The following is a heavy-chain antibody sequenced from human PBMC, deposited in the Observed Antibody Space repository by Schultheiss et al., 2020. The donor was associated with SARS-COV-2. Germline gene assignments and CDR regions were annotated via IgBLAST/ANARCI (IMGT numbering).Heavy chain of an antibody. CDR3: ARGSRIAAL. V-gene: IGHV4-34*01. Sequence: SETLSLTCAVYGGSFSGYYWSWIRQPPGKGLEWIGTISYSGSTYYNPSLKSRVTISVDTSKNQFSLKLSSVTAADTAVYYCARGSRIAALWGQGTLVTVSS. CDR1: GGSFSGYY. CDR2: ISYSGST. D-gene: IGHD6-6*01. J-gene: IGHJ4*02.